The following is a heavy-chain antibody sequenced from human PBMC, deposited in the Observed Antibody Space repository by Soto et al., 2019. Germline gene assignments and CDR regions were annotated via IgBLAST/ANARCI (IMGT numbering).Heavy chain of an antibody. J-gene: IGHJ6*02. D-gene: IGHD2-15*01. V-gene: IGHV1-58*02. CDR3: SADRPDIGVGWWV. Sequence: SVKVSFKASGSGFINSGIQWLRQAHGQRLEWIGWIVVASGQTNYAQNFRGRVAITRDTSTATAYIELTGLTSEDTAVYFCSADRPDIGVGWWVWGQGATVTVSS. CDR1: GSGFINSG. CDR2: IVVASGQT.